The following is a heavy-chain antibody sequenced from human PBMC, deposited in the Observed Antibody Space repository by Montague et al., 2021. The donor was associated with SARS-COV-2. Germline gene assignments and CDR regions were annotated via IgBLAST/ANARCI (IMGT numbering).Heavy chain of an antibody. V-gene: IGHV4-30-2*04. CDR2: GRT. J-gene: IGHJ6*03. Sequence: GRTYYNPSLKSRVTISVDTSNNHFSLKLSSVTAADTAMYYCARERDRSYYIDIGGKRTTITFSS. CDR3: ARERDRSYYIDI.